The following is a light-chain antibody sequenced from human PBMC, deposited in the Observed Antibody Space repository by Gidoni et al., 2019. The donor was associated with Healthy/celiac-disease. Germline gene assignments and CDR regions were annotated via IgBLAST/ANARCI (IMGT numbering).Light chain of an antibody. CDR2: DVS. V-gene: IGLV2-14*01. CDR3: SSYTSSSTPFV. J-gene: IGLJ1*01. Sequence: QSALTQPASVSGSPGKSITISCTGTSSDVGGYNSVSWYQQHPGKAPKLMIYDVSNRPSGVSNRFSGSKSGNTASLTISGLQAEDEADYYCSSYTSSSTPFVFGTGTKVTVL. CDR1: SSDVGGYNS.